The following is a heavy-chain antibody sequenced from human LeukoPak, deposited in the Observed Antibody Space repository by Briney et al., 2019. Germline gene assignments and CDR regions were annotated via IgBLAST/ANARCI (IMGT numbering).Heavy chain of an antibody. J-gene: IGHJ3*02. CDR1: GYTFTGYY. D-gene: IGHD3-22*01. CDR2: INPNSGGT. V-gene: IGHV1-2*02. Sequence: ASVTVSCKASGYTFTGYYMHWVRQAPGQGLEWMGWINPNSGGTNYAQKFQGRVTMTRDTSISTAYMELSRLRSDDTAVYYCARRPWYYYDSSAMRAFDIWGQGTMVTVSS. CDR3: ARRPWYYYDSSAMRAFDI.